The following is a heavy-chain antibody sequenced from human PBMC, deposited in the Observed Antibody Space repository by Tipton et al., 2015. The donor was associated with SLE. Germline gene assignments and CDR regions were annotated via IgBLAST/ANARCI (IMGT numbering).Heavy chain of an antibody. Sequence: QVQLVQSGAEVKKPGASVKIFCKSSGFTFTAYYMHWVRQAPGQGLEWMGWINSNCGDTHYAQKFQGRVTITRDTSTSTAYMELSRLISDETAVYYCAKGREYDGFDIWGQGTRVSVSS. CDR3: AKGREYDGFDI. CDR1: GFTFTAYY. CDR2: INSNCGDT. V-gene: IGHV1-2*02. J-gene: IGHJ3*02. D-gene: IGHD2/OR15-2a*01.